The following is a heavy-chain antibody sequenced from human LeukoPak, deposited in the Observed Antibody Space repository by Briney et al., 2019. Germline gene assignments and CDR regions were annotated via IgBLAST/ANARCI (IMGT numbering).Heavy chain of an antibody. CDR1: GYIFSDYW. D-gene: IGHD3-22*01. CDR3: ARGAHYHDSSDGYDY. CDR2: INPNSGGT. Sequence: ASVTVSCKASGYIFSDYWIHWVRQAPGQGLEWMGWINPNSGGTNYAQKFQGRVTMTRDTSISTAYMELSRLRSDDTAVYYCARGAHYHDSSDGYDYWGQGTLVTVSS. V-gene: IGHV1-2*02. J-gene: IGHJ4*02.